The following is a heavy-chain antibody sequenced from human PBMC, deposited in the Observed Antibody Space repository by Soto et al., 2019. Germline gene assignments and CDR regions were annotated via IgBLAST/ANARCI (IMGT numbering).Heavy chain of an antibody. D-gene: IGHD4-17*01. CDR2: IDSSGVNT. CDR3: AKDQHGDPPFDY. CDR1: RYTFKSHG. V-gene: IGHV3-23*01. Sequence: PGGSLRLSCAASRYTFKSHGLSWVRQAPGKGLEWVSTIDSSGVNTHYADSVKGRFTISRDNSRNTLHLQMHDLRAEDTAVYYCAKDQHGDPPFDYWGQGTLVTVSS. J-gene: IGHJ4*02.